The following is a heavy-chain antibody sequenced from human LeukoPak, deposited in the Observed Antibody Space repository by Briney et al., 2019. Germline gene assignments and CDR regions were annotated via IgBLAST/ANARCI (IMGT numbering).Heavy chain of an antibody. Sequence: PSETLSLTCAVYGGSFSGYYWSWIRQPPGKGLEWIGEINHSRSTNYNPSLKSRVTISVDTSKNQFSLKLSSVTAADTAVYYCARGEFTMVRGVIKRYGMDVWGKGTTVTVSS. V-gene: IGHV4-34*01. CDR3: ARGEFTMVRGVIKRYGMDV. CDR2: INHSRST. CDR1: GGSFSGYY. D-gene: IGHD3-10*01. J-gene: IGHJ6*04.